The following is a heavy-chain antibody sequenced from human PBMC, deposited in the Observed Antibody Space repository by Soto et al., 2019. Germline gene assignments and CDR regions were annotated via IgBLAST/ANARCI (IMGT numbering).Heavy chain of an antibody. CDR3: AKDVRLERRHYYYSYGMDV. CDR2: ISYDGSNK. J-gene: IGHJ6*02. CDR1: GFTFSSYG. Sequence: GGSLRLSCAASGFTFSSYGMHWVRQAPGKGLEWVAVISYDGSNKYYADSVKGRFTISRDNSKNTLYLQMNSLRAEDTAVYYCAKDVRLERRHYYYSYGMDVWGQGTMVTVSS. D-gene: IGHD1-1*01. V-gene: IGHV3-30*18.